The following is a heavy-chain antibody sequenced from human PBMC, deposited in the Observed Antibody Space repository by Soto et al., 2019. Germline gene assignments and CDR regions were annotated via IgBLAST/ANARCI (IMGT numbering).Heavy chain of an antibody. D-gene: IGHD6-13*01. CDR1: GYTFTSYG. V-gene: IGHV1-18*01. CDR2: ISAYNGNT. Sequence: ASVKVSCKASGYTFTSYGIIWVRQAPGQGLEWMGWISAYNGNTNYAQKLQGRVTMTTDTSTSTAYMELRSLRSDDTAVYYCASGEAAGTNYYSGMDVWGQGTTVTVSS. CDR3: ASGEAAGTNYYSGMDV. J-gene: IGHJ6*02.